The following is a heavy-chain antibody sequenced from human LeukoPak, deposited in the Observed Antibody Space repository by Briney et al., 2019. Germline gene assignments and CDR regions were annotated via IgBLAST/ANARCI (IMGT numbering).Heavy chain of an antibody. V-gene: IGHV5-51*01. CDR3: ARQGREGYNTEGY. D-gene: IGHD5-24*01. Sequence: GESLKISCEGSGFRFSSYWIAWVRQMPGKGLEWMGTIYAGDSDTTYSPSFQGHVTFSADKSINTAYLQWSSLKASDTAMYYCARQGREGYNTEGYWGQGTLVTVSS. J-gene: IGHJ4*02. CDR2: IYAGDSDT. CDR1: GFRFSSYW.